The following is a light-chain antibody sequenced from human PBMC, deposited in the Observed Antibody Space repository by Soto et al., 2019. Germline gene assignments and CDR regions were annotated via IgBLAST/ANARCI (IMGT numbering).Light chain of an antibody. J-gene: IGLJ1*01. CDR1: TNDVGGYNY. Sequence: QSALTPPASVSGSPGQSITISCTGTTNDVGGYNYVSWYQQHPGKAPKLLIFEVTSRPSGVSHRFSGSKSGNTASLTISARQAEDEADYFCNSYTSSTSLPYVFGTGTKVTVL. V-gene: IGLV2-14*01. CDR2: EVT. CDR3: NSYTSSTSLPYV.